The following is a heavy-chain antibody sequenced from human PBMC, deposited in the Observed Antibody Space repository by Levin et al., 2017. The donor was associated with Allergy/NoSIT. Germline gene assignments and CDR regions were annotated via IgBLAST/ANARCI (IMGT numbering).Heavy chain of an antibody. J-gene: IGHJ4*02. CDR3: ARLDYYDSSQFDS. CDR1: GFTFNIYW. CDR2: IKQDGSEK. D-gene: IGHD3-22*01. V-gene: IGHV3-7*01. Sequence: GESLKISCAASGFTFNIYWMSWVRQSPGKGLEWVANIKQDGSEKHLVDSVKGRFTISRDNAKNSLYLHLNSLRAEDTAGYYCARLDYYDSSQFDSWGQGTLVTVSS.